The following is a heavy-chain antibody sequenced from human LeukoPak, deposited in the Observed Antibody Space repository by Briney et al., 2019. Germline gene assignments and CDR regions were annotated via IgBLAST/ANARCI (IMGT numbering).Heavy chain of an antibody. CDR1: GFSFITYA. D-gene: IGHD1-26*01. Sequence: GGSLRLSCAASGFSFITYAMNWVRQAPGKGLEWVSGISGTGSAVGYADSVKGRFTVSRDTSKRIVYLQMSGLRVDDTATYYCVKGSGTHYYFYYMDAWGKGTPVTVSS. J-gene: IGHJ6*03. CDR2: ISGTGSAV. CDR3: VKGSGTHYYFYYMDA. V-gene: IGHV3-48*03.